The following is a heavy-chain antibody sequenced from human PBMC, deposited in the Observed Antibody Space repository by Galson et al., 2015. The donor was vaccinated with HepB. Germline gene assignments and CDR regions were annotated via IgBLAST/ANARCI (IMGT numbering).Heavy chain of an antibody. CDR2: ISGSGGST. Sequence: SLRLSCAASGFTFSSYAMSWVRQAPGKGLEWVSAISGSGGSTYYADSVKGRFTISRDNSKNTLYLQMNSLRAEDTAVYYCAKDRDDYIWGSYRGQLHWGQGTLVTVSS. J-gene: IGHJ4*02. D-gene: IGHD3-16*02. V-gene: IGHV3-23*01. CDR1: GFTFSSYA. CDR3: AKDRDDYIWGSYRGQLH.